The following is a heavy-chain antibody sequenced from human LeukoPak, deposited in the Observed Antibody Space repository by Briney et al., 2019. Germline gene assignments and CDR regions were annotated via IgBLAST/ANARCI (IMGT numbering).Heavy chain of an antibody. J-gene: IGHJ6*03. CDR3: TTDPPTGIVGATSYYYYYMDV. Sequence: RSGGSLRLSCAASGFTFSNAWMSWVRQAPGKGLEWVGRIKSKTDGGTTDYAAPVKGRFTISRDDSKNTLYLQMNSLKTEDTAVYYCTTDPPTGIVGATSYYYYYMDVRGKGTTVTVSS. D-gene: IGHD1-26*01. CDR2: IKSKTDGGTT. CDR1: GFTFSNAW. V-gene: IGHV3-15*01.